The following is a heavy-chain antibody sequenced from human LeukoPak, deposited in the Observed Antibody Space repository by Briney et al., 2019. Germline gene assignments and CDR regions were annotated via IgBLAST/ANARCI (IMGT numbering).Heavy chain of an antibody. CDR1: GGSISSSSYS. CDR2: IYYSVST. D-gene: IGHD3-22*01. V-gene: IGHV4-39*01. Sequence: KASETLSLTCTVSGGSISSSSYSWGLIRQPPGKGLEWIGSIYYSVSTYYNPSLKSRVTLSVDTYKHQFFLKLSSVTAADTAVYYCARHYYDSSGYYYGKGWFDPWGQGTLVTVSS. J-gene: IGHJ5*02. CDR3: ARHYYDSSGYYYGKGWFDP.